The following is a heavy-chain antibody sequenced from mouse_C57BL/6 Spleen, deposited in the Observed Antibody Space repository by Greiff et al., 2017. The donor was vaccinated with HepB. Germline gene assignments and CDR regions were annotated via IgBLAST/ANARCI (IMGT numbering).Heavy chain of an antibody. CDR2: IDPSDSYT. CDR1: GYTFTSYW. CDR3: ARRAAYYFDY. Sequence: LMESGAELVKPGASVKLSCKASGYTFTSYWMQWVKQRPGQGLEWIGEIDPSDSYTNYNQKFKGKATLTVDTSSSTAYMQLSSLTSEDSAVYYSARRAAYYFDYWGQGTTLTVSS. V-gene: IGHV1-50*01. D-gene: IGHD3-3*01. J-gene: IGHJ2*01.